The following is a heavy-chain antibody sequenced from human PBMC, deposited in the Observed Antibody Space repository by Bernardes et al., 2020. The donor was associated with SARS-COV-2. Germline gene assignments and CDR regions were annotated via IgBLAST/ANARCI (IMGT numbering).Heavy chain of an antibody. J-gene: IGHJ4*02. CDR2: ISWNSGSI. D-gene: IGHD6-19*01. Sequence: SLRLSCAASGFTFDDFAMHWVRQAPGQGLEWVSGISWNSGSIGYAASVKGRFTISRDNAKNSLYLQMNSLRPDDTALYYCAKDYETGELGIAVEGYCGHWGQGTLVTVSS. V-gene: IGHV3-9*01. CDR3: AKDYETGELGIAVEGYCGH. CDR1: GFTFDDFA.